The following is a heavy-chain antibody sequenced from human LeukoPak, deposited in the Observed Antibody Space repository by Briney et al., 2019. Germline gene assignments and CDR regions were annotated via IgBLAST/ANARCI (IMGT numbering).Heavy chain of an antibody. J-gene: IGHJ4*02. CDR3: ARQGQWLSTFDC. CDR2: IYYSGST. V-gene: IGHV4-39*01. D-gene: IGHD6-19*01. CDR1: GGSISSSSYY. Sequence: PSETLSLTCTVSGGSISSSSYYWGWIRQPPGKGLEWIGSIYYSGSTYYNPSLKSRVTISVDTSKNQFSLKLSSVTAADTAVYYCARQGQWLSTFDCWGQGTLVTVSS.